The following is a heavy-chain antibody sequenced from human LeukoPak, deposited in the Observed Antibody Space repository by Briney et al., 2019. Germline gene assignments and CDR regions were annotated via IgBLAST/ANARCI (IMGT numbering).Heavy chain of an antibody. V-gene: IGHV4-34*01. CDR1: GGSFSGYY. D-gene: IGHD5-18*01. CDR3: ARGRYSYGFGRFYYYGMDV. J-gene: IGHJ6*02. CDR2: INHSGST. Sequence: SETLSLTCAVYGGSFSGYYWSWIRQPPGKGLEWIGEINHSGSTNYNPSLKSRVTISVDTPKNQFSLKLSSVTAADTAVYYCARGRYSYGFGRFYYYGMDVWGQGTTVTVSS.